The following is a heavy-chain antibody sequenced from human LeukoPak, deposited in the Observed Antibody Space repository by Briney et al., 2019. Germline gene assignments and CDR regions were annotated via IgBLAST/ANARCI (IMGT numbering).Heavy chain of an antibody. V-gene: IGHV3-7*03. CDR1: GFSFSSYW. J-gene: IGHJ4*02. CDR3: ARGAGSSWYFYFDY. Sequence: PGGSLRLSCVASGFSFSSYWMSWVRQTPGKGLEWVANIKQEGSARYYVDSVTGRFTISRDNAKNSLYLQMNSLRVEDTAVYHCARGAGSSWYFYFDYWGQGTLVTVSS. D-gene: IGHD6-13*01. CDR2: IKQEGSAR.